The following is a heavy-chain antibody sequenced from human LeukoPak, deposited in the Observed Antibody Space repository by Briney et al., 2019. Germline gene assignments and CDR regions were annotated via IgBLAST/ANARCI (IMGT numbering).Heavy chain of an antibody. Sequence: SETLSLTCAVSGYSISSGYYWGWIRQPPGKGLEWIGSIYHSGSTYYNPSLKSRVTISVDTSKNQFSLKLSSVTAADTAVYYCARDSCSSTSCYSHYYYYYMDVWGKGTPVTVSS. V-gene: IGHV4-38-2*02. CDR2: IYHSGST. CDR3: ARDSCSSTSCYSHYYYYYMDV. CDR1: GYSISSGYY. J-gene: IGHJ6*03. D-gene: IGHD2-2*01.